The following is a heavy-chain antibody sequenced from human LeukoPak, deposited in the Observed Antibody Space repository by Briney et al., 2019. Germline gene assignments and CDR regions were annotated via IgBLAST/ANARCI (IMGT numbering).Heavy chain of an antibody. CDR1: GGSISSYY. J-gene: IGHJ3*02. V-gene: IGHV4-59*01. Sequence: SETLSLTCTVSGGSISSYYWSWIRQPPGKGLEWIGYIHYSGSTNYNPSLESRVTISVDTSKNQFSLKLSSVTAADTAVYYCARSRYSSSWFSAFDIWGQGTMVTVSS. CDR2: IHYSGST. CDR3: ARSRYSSSWFSAFDI. D-gene: IGHD6-13*01.